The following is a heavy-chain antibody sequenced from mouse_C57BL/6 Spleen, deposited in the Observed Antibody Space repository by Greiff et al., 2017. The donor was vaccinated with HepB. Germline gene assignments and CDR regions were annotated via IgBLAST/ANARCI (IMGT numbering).Heavy chain of an antibody. CDR2: INPNNGGT. J-gene: IGHJ3*01. Sequence: VQLQQSGPELVKPGASVKISCKASGYTFTDYYMNWVKQSHGKSLEWIGDINPNNGGTSYNQKFKGKATLTVDKSSSTAYMELRSLTSEDSAVYYWARGGPAWFAYWGQGTLVTVSA. CDR1: GYTFTDYY. V-gene: IGHV1-26*01. D-gene: IGHD3-3*01. CDR3: ARGGPAWFAY.